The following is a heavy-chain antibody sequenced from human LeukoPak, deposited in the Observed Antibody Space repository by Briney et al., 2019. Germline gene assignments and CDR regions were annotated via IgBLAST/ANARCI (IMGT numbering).Heavy chain of an antibody. CDR3: ALHPGSRPPFPSGDY. V-gene: IGHV1-69*05. CDR2: IIPIFGTA. CDR1: GGTFSSYA. J-gene: IGHJ4*02. D-gene: IGHD1-14*01. Sequence: ASVKVSCKASGGTFSSYAISWVRQAPGQGLEWMGGIIPIFGTANYAQKFQGRVTITTDGSTSTAYMELSSLRSEDTAVYYCALHPGSRPPFPSGDYWGQGTLVTVSS.